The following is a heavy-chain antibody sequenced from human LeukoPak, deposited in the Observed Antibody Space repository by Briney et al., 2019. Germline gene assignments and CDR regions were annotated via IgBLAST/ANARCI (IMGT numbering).Heavy chain of an antibody. V-gene: IGHV1-69*01. J-gene: IGHJ5*02. Sequence: QAXGQGLEWXGXIIPXFGTXNYAQKFQGRVTITADESTSTAYMELSSLRSEDTAVYYCARESSLNYYDSSGYYRGGETWFDPWGQGTLVTVSS. D-gene: IGHD3-22*01. CDR3: ARESSLNYYDSSGYYRGGETWFDP. CDR2: IIPXFGTX.